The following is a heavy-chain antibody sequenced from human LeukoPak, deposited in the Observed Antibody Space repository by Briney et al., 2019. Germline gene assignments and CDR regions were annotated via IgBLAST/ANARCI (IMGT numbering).Heavy chain of an antibody. CDR1: GGSISSYY. D-gene: IGHD6-13*01. Sequence: SETLSLTCTVSGGSISSYYWSWIRQPPGKGLEWIGYIYYSGSTNYNPSLKSRVTISVDTSKNQFSLKLSSVTAADTAVYYCXXADPYSSSWWAWYFDLWGRGTLVTVSS. CDR3: XXADPYSSSWWAWYFDL. J-gene: IGHJ2*01. V-gene: IGHV4-59*01. CDR2: IYYSGST.